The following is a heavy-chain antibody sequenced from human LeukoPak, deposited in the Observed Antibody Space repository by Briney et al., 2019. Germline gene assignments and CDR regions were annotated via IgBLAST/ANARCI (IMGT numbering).Heavy chain of an antibody. CDR1: GGSFSGYY. Sequence: PSETLSLTCAVYGGSFSGYYWNWIRQPLGKGLEGIGEINHFGRTKYNPSLKSRVTISGDTSKNQFSLKINSLTAADTAVYYCARSYRAHQTFYSSPFSYYWGQGTLVTVSS. V-gene: IGHV4-34*01. CDR3: ARSYRAHQTFYSSPFSYY. J-gene: IGHJ4*02. D-gene: IGHD5-18*01. CDR2: INHFGRT.